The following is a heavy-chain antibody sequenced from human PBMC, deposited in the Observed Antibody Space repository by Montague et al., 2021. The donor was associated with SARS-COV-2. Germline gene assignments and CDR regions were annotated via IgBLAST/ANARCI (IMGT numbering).Heavy chain of an antibody. J-gene: IGHJ4*02. CDR3: ASAHLSASMSGVVFTSAYYYFDY. CDR2: MKKSGST. Sequence: SETLSLTCAVYGGSFGDDNWSWICQPPGKGLEWIGDMKKSGSTNYNPSRRSRGTISVDTSKNQFSLKLTSVTAADTSVYFCASAHLSASMSGVVFTSAYYYFDYWGQGAQVTVSS. CDR1: GGSFGDDN. D-gene: IGHD2-8*01. V-gene: IGHV4-34*01.